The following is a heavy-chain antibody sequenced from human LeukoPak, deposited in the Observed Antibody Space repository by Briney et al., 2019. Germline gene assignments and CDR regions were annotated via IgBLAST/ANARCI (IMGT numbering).Heavy chain of an antibody. J-gene: IGHJ4*02. CDR2: IYPGDSDT. D-gene: IGHD3-10*01. V-gene: IGHV5-51*01. Sequence: GESLKISRKGSGYRFSDYWITWVRQMPGKGLEWMGIIYPGDSDTRYSPSFQGQVTISADKSINTAYLQWSGLEASDTAMYYCGRHGHYGSGTYYRREVDYWGQGTLVTVSS. CDR3: GRHGHYGSGTYYRREVDY. CDR1: GYRFSDYW.